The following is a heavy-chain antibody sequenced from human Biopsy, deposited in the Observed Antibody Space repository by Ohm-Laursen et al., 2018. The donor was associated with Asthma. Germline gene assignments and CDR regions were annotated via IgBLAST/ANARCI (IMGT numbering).Heavy chain of an antibody. J-gene: IGHJ6*02. CDR1: GFTFSDYD. D-gene: IGHD6-6*01. V-gene: IGHV3-30-3*01. CDR2: ITFDGSTQ. CDR3: ARKIAARGGMGV. Sequence: SLRLSCAASGFTFSDYDMHWARQAPGKGLEWVAVITFDGSTQHYGDSVKGRFTISRDNSKNTLYLQMNSLRAEDTAVYYCARKIAARGGMGVWGQGTTVTVSS.